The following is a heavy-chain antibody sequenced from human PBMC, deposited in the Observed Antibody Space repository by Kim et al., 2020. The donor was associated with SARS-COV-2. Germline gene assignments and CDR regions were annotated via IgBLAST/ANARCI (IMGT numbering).Heavy chain of an antibody. CDR1: GYTFTSYA. D-gene: IGHD4-17*01. V-gene: IGHV1-3*01. J-gene: IGHJ4*02. Sequence: ASVKVSCKASGYTFTSYAMHWVRQAPGQRLEWMGWINAGNGNTKYSQKFQGRVTITRDTSASTAYMELSSLRSEDTAVYYCARGLHMRTTVTCFDYWGQGTLVTVSS. CDR2: INAGNGNT. CDR3: ARGLHMRTTVTCFDY.